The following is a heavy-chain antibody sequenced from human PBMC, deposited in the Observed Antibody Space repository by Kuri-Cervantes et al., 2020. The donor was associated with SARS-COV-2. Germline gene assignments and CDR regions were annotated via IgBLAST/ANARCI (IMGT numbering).Heavy chain of an antibody. V-gene: IGHV1-2*02. D-gene: IGHD7-27*01. J-gene: IGHJ6*03. CDR3: AREKSSLGRNRYYYYYMDV. CDR2: INPNSGGT. CDR1: GYTFTGYY. Sequence: ASVKVSCKASGYTFTGYYMHWVRQAPGQGLEWMGWINPNSGGTNYAQKFQGRVTMTRDTSISTAYMELSRLRSDDTAVYYCAREKSSLGRNRYYYYYMDVWGKGTTVTVSS.